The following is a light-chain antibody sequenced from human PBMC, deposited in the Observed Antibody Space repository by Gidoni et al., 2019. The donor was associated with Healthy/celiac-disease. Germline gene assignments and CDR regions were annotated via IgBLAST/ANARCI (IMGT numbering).Light chain of an antibody. J-gene: IGKJ4*01. CDR1: QGISSY. CDR2: AAS. CDR3: QQYYSYPLT. V-gene: IGKV1-8*01. Sequence: ARRRTQSPSSCPASTGDRVTITCRASQGISSYLAWYQQKPGKATKLLIYAASTLQSGVPSRFSGSGSGTDFTLTISCLQSEDFATYYCQQYYSYPLTFGGGTKVEIK.